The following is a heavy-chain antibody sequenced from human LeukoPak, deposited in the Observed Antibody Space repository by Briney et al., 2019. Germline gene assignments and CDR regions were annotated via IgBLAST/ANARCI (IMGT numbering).Heavy chain of an antibody. V-gene: IGHV4-34*01. D-gene: IGHD6-13*01. CDR2: INHSGST. CDR3: ARDSGSSWAGTTIDY. J-gene: IGHJ4*02. CDR1: GGSFSGYY. Sequence: PSETLSLTCAVYGGSFSGYYWSWIRQPPGKGLEWIGEINHSGSTNYNPSLKSRVTISVDTSKNQFSLKLSSVTAADTAVYYCARDSGSSWAGTTIDYWGQGTLVTVSS.